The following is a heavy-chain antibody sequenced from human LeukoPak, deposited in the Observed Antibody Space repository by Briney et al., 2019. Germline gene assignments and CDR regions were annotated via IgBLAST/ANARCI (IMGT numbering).Heavy chain of an antibody. CDR2: IIPIFGTA. CDR1: GGSFSSYA. J-gene: IGHJ4*02. D-gene: IGHD1-26*01. Sequence: ASVKVACKASGGSFSSYAISWVRQAPGQGLEWMGGIIPIFGTANYAQKFQGRVTITTDESTSTACMELSSLRSEDTAVHYCARVWGATCYGYFDYWGQGTLVTVSS. V-gene: IGHV1-69*05. CDR3: ARVWGATCYGYFDY.